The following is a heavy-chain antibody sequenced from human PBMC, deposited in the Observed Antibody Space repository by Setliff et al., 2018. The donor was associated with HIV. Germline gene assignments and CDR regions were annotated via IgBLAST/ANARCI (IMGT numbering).Heavy chain of an antibody. CDR3: ARGVKGIATTGKYYFDY. Sequence: ASVKVSCKTSGYAFTDYSTHWVRQAPGQGLEWVGRINPDSRGTNYAQTFQGRVTMTRDTSVSTAYMELSRLKSDDTAVFYCARGVKGIATTGKYYFDYWGQGTLVTVS. CDR2: INPDSRGT. J-gene: IGHJ4*02. V-gene: IGHV1-2*06. CDR1: GYAFTDYS. D-gene: IGHD6-13*01.